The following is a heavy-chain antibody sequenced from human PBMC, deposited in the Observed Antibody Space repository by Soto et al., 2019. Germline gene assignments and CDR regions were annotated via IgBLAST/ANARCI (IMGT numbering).Heavy chain of an antibody. Sequence: PSETLSLTCTVSGGSISSYYWSWIRQPPGKGLEWIGYIYYSGSTNYNPSLKSRVTISVDTSKNQFSLKLGSVTAADTAVYYCARGHVDTAMATEWHFDYWGQGTLVTVSS. J-gene: IGHJ4*02. CDR3: ARGHVDTAMATEWHFDY. CDR1: GGSISSYY. D-gene: IGHD5-18*01. CDR2: IYYSGST. V-gene: IGHV4-59*01.